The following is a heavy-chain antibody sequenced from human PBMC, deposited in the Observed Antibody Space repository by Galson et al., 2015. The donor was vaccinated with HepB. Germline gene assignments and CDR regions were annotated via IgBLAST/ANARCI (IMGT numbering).Heavy chain of an antibody. V-gene: IGHV3-30*18. Sequence: SLRLSCAASGFTFSSYGMHWVRQAPGKGLEWVAVISYDGSNKYYADSVKGRFTISRDNSKNTLYLQMNSLRAEDTAVYYCAKLVVVVAAFSDSDAFDIWGQGTMVTVSS. CDR3: AKLVVVVAAFSDSDAFDI. CDR2: ISYDGSNK. D-gene: IGHD2-15*01. J-gene: IGHJ3*02. CDR1: GFTFSSYG.